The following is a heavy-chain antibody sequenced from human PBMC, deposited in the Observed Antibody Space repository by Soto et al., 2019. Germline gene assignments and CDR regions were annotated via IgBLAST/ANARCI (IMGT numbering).Heavy chain of an antibody. V-gene: IGHV1-69*13. CDR2: IIPIIGTP. CDR1: GGTFRNHV. D-gene: IGHD3-10*01. CDR3: ARDLEFRDGNISHLDY. J-gene: IGHJ4*02. Sequence: AVKVSCKACGGTFRNHVFNWVRQAPGQGLEWMGGIIPIIGTPNYAQKFQGRVTITADASTGTVYLEVSSLRSQDTAVYYCARDLEFRDGNISHLDYWGQGTLVTVS.